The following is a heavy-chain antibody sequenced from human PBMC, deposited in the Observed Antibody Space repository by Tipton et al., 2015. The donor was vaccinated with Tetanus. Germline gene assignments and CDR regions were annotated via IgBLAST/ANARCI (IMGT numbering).Heavy chain of an antibody. Sequence: TLSLTCTVSGGSISSGGYYWSWIRQHPGKGPEWIGDIYYSGSTYYNPSLKSQVTISVDTSKNQFSLKLNSVTAADTAVYYCARDQARGARGWNYFDYWGQGTLVTVSS. V-gene: IGHV4-31*01. CDR3: ARDQARGARGWNYFDY. D-gene: IGHD1-26*01. J-gene: IGHJ4*02. CDR2: IYYSGST. CDR1: GGSISSGGYY.